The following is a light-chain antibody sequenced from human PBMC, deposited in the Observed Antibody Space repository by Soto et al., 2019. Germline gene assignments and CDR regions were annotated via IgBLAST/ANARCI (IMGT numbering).Light chain of an antibody. J-gene: IGKJ1*01. CDR3: QQYNNWWT. CDR2: GAS. Sequence: EIVMTQSPATLSVSPGERATLSCRASQSVNSNLAWYQQKPGQAPRLLISGASTRATGIPARFSGSGSETELTLTISSMQSEDFAVYYWQQYNNWWTFGQGTKVE. CDR1: QSVNSN. V-gene: IGKV3-15*01.